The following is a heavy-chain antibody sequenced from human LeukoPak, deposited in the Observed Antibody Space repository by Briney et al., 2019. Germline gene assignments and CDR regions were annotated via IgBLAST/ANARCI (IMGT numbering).Heavy chain of an antibody. D-gene: IGHD2-2*01. CDR3: ARDSGYCSSTSCYQYYFDY. V-gene: IGHV4-4*07. J-gene: IGHJ4*02. CDR1: GGSISNYY. Sequence: SETLSLTCTVSGGSISNYYWSWIRQPAGKGLEWIGRIYTSGSTDYSPSLKSRVTMSVDTSKNQFSLKLSSVTAADTAVYYCARDSGYCSSTSCYQYYFDYWGQGTLVTVSS. CDR2: IYTSGST.